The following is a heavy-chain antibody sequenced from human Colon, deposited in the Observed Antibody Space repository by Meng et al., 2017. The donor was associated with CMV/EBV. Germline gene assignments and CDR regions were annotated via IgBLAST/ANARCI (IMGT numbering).Heavy chain of an antibody. V-gene: IGHV3-9*01. Sequence: SLKISCVASGFSFDDYAMHWVRQVPGKGLEWVSNVNWGGDKKAYADSVKGRLTVSRDNVKNSLSLQMNSLRAEDTAIYYCATIGPLGGMDVWGQGTTVTVSS. J-gene: IGHJ6*02. D-gene: IGHD5-24*01. CDR3: ATIGPLGGMDV. CDR1: GFSFDDYA. CDR2: VNWGGDKK.